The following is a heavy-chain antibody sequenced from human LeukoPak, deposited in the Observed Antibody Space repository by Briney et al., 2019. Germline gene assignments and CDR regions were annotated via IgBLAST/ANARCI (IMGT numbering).Heavy chain of an antibody. CDR3: ARGLSYYYDSRPKYNWFDP. V-gene: IGHV4-34*01. D-gene: IGHD3-22*01. CDR2: INHSGST. CDR1: GGSFSGYY. Sequence: SETLSLTCAVYGGSFSGYYWSWIRQPPGKGLEWIGEINHSGSTNYNPSLKSRVTISVDTSKNQFSLKLSSVTAADTAVYYCARGLSYYYDSRPKYNWFDPWGQGTLVTVSS. J-gene: IGHJ5*02.